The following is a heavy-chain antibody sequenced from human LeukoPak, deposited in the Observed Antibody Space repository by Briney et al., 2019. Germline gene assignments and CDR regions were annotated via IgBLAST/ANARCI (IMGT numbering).Heavy chain of an antibody. Sequence: SQTLSLTCTVSGGSISSGSYYWSWIRQPVGRGLEWIGRIYTSGSTNYNPSLKSRVTISVDTSKNQFSLKLSSVTAADTAVYYCARDHSDGSGTKWGQGTLVTVSS. CDR3: ARDHSDGSGTK. J-gene: IGHJ4*02. V-gene: IGHV4-61*02. D-gene: IGHD3-10*01. CDR2: IYTSGST. CDR1: GGSISSGSYY.